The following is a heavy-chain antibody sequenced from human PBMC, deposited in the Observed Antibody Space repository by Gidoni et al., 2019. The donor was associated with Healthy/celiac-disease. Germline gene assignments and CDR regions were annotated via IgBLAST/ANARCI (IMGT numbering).Heavy chain of an antibody. V-gene: IGHV3-33*01. D-gene: IGHD1-26*01. CDR2: IWYDGSNK. CDR3: ARDRATGFDY. Sequence: QVQLVESGGGVVQPGRCLRLSCAAFGFTFSSYGMHWVRQAPGKGLEWVAVIWYDGSNKYYADSVKGRFTISRDNSKNTLYLQMNSLRAEDTAVYYCARDRATGFDYWGQGTLVTVSS. J-gene: IGHJ4*02. CDR1: GFTFSSYG.